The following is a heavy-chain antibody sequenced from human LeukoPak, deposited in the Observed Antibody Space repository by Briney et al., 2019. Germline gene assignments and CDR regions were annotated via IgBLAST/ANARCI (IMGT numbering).Heavy chain of an antibody. J-gene: IGHJ4*02. V-gene: IGHV3-21*01. CDR3: ASGYYDFWSGQGDY. CDR1: GFTFSSYS. CDR2: ISSSSSYM. Sequence: GGSLRLSCAASGFTFSSYSMDWVRQAPGKGPEWVSSISSSSSYMYYADSVKGRFTISRDNAKNSLYLQMNSLRAEDTAVYYCASGYYDFWSGQGDYWGQGTLVTVSS. D-gene: IGHD3-3*01.